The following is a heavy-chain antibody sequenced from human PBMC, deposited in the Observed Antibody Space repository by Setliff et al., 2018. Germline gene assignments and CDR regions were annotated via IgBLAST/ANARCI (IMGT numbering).Heavy chain of an antibody. D-gene: IGHD5-12*01. CDR2: IHYSGST. CDR3: ARFLNPRDGYQNSPGFDF. CDR1: GGSINSGSYY. J-gene: IGHJ4*02. V-gene: IGHV4-61*10. Sequence: SETLSLTCTVSGGSINSGSYYWSWIRQSAGKGLEWIAYIHYSGSTNQNPSLKSRVTISVDTSKNQFSLKMSSMTAADTAVYYCARFLNPRDGYQNSPGFDFWGQGTLVTVSS.